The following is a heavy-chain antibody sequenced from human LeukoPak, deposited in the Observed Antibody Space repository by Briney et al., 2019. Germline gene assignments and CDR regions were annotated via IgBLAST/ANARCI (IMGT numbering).Heavy chain of an antibody. V-gene: IGHV3-23*01. CDR1: GFTFSSYA. Sequence: GGSLRLSCAASGFTFSSYAMSWVRQAPGKGLEWVSAISGSGGSTYYADSVKGRFTISRDNSKNTLYLQMNSLRAEDTAVYYCAKSTSYDSSGYYKTIDYWGQGTLVTVSS. CDR2: ISGSGGST. D-gene: IGHD3-22*01. J-gene: IGHJ4*02. CDR3: AKSTSYDSSGYYKTIDY.